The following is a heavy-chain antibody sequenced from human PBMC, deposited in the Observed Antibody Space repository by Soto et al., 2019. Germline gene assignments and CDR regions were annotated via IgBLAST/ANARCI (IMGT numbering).Heavy chain of an antibody. Sequence: GGSLRLSCAASGFTFSSSIMSWVRQAPGKGLEWVSAISGSGGSTYYADSVKGRFTISRDNSKNTLYLQMDSLRAEDTAVYYCAKDLRRGYYDPGPFVSWGQGTMVTVSS. CDR2: ISGSGGST. D-gene: IGHD3-22*01. J-gene: IGHJ3*02. V-gene: IGHV3-23*01. CDR1: GFTFSSSI. CDR3: AKDLRRGYYDPGPFVS.